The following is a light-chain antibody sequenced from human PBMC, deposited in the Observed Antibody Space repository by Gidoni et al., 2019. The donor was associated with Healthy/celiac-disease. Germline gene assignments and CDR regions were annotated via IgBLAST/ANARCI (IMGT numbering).Light chain of an antibody. CDR3: QQYYSYPPT. CDR2: AAS. CDR1: QGISSY. V-gene: IGKV1-8*01. J-gene: IGKJ2*01. Sequence: PSTFPSSTGDRVTITSRASQGISSYVAWYQQKPGKAPKLLIYAASTLQSGVPSRFSGSGSGTDFTLTISCLQSEDFATYYCQQYYSYPPTFGQGTKLEIK.